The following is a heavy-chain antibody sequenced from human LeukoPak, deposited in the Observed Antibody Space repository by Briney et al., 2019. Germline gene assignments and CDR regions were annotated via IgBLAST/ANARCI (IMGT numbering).Heavy chain of an antibody. D-gene: IGHD2-15*01. Sequence: GGSLRLSCAASGFTFSSSAMSWVRQAPGKGLEWVSAISNNGGYTYYADSVQGRFTISRDNSKSTLYLQMNSLRAEDTAVYYCAKQLGYCSDGSCYFPYWGQGTLVTVSS. J-gene: IGHJ4*02. CDR3: AKQLGYCSDGSCYFPY. CDR2: ISNNGGYT. CDR1: GFTFSSSA. V-gene: IGHV3-23*01.